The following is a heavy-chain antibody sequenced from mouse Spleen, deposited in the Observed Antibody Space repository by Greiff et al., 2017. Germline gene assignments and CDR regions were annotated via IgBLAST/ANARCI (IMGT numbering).Heavy chain of an antibody. J-gene: IGHJ3*01. CDR1: GYTFTSYW. D-gene: IGHD1-1*01. Sequence: QVQLQQPGAELVKPGASVKLSCKASGYTFTSYWMHWVKQRPGHGLEWIGLIHPNSGSTNYNATFKSKATLTVDTSSSTAYMQLSSLTSEDSAVYYCARDGRSLADRGQGTLVTGSA. CDR2: IHPNSGST. V-gene: IGHV1-64*01. CDR3: ARDGRSLAD.